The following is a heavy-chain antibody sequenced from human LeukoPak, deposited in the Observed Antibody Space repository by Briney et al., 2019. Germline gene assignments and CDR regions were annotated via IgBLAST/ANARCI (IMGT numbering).Heavy chain of an antibody. D-gene: IGHD1-26*01. Sequence: TGGSLRLSCEASGFTFSRYAMIWVRQAPGKGLEWVSGSSGSGGTTSYADSVKGRFTISRDNSKNTLYLQMKSLRAEDTALYYCAKGGTESYHYYGMDVWGQGTTVTVSS. CDR2: SSGSGGTT. CDR3: AKGGTESYHYYGMDV. V-gene: IGHV3-23*01. J-gene: IGHJ6*02. CDR1: GFTFSRYA.